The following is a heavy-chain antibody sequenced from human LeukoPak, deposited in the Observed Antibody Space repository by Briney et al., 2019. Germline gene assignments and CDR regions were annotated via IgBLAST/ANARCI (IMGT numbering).Heavy chain of an antibody. D-gene: IGHD3-3*01. Sequence: PSETLSLTCAVYGGSFSSYYWSWIRQPAGKGLEWIGRIYTSGSTNYNPSLKSRVTISVDTSKNQFSLKLSSVTAADTAVYYCASVLAYYDFWSGPFDYWGQGTLVTVSS. CDR2: IYTSGST. CDR1: GGSFSSYY. V-gene: IGHV4-59*10. J-gene: IGHJ4*02. CDR3: ASVLAYYDFWSGPFDY.